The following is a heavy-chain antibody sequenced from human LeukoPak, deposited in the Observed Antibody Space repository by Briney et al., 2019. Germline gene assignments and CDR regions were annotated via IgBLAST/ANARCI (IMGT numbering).Heavy chain of an antibody. Sequence: NPSETLSLTCTVSGGSISSYYWSWIRQPPGKGLEWIGYIYYSGSTNYNPSLKSRVTISVDTSKNKFSMKVSYVPAAETDVYYCAREGPNYYDSSGLFDYWGQGHLVTVSS. CDR3: AREGPNYYDSSGLFDY. CDR1: GGSISSYY. J-gene: IGHJ4*02. CDR2: IYYSGST. D-gene: IGHD3-22*01. V-gene: IGHV4-59*01.